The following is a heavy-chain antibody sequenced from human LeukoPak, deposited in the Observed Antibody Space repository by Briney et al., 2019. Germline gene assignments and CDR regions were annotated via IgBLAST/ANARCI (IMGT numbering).Heavy chain of an antibody. CDR1: GFTFSSYG. CDR3: ARRQYGGNPTLDY. V-gene: IGHV3-30*12. CDR2: VSNDAYNK. Sequence: GGSLRLSCAASGFTFSSYGMHWVRQAPGKGLEWVAVVSNDAYNKYYADSVKGRFTISRDNAKNTVYLQMNSLRAEDTAVCFCARRQYGGNPTLDYWGQGTLVTVSS. D-gene: IGHD4-23*01. J-gene: IGHJ4*02.